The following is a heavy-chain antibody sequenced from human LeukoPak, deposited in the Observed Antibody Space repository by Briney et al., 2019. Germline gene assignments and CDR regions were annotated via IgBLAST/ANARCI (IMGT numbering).Heavy chain of an antibody. Sequence: GGSLRLSCAASGFTFSSYAMHWVRQAPGKGLEWVAVISYDGSNKCYADFVKGRFTISRDNSKNTLYLQMNSLRAEDTAVYYCARSPRGNSSGWYNWFDPWGQGTLVTVSS. CDR3: ARSPRGNSSGWYNWFDP. J-gene: IGHJ5*02. D-gene: IGHD6-19*01. CDR1: GFTFSSYA. V-gene: IGHV3-30-3*01. CDR2: ISYDGSNK.